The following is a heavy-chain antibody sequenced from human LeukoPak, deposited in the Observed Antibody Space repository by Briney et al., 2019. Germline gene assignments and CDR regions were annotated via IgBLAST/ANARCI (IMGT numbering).Heavy chain of an antibody. D-gene: IGHD1-26*01. CDR2: INPSGGGT. CDR3: AREFSGYIDF. V-gene: IGHV1-46*01. CDR1: GYTFINYY. Sequence: ASVKVSCKASGYTFINYYMHWVRQAPGQGLEWMGIINPSGGGTSYAQKLQGRVTMTRDTSTSTVYMEVSSLRSEDTAVYYCAREFSGYIDFWGQGTLVTVSS. J-gene: IGHJ4*02.